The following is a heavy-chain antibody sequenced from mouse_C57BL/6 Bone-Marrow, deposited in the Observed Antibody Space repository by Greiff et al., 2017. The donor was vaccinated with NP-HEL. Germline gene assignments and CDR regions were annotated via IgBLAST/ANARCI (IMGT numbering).Heavy chain of an antibody. CDR3: ARLSHLLPFLDY. Sequence: EVQLVESGGGLVQPGGSLSLSCAASGFTFTDYYMSWVRQPPGKALEWLGFIRNKANGYTTEYSASVKGRFTISRDNSQSILYLQMNALRAEDSATYYCARLSHLLPFLDYWGQGTSVTVSS. CDR2: IRNKANGYTT. D-gene: IGHD2-1*01. V-gene: IGHV7-3*01. J-gene: IGHJ4*01. CDR1: GFTFTDYY.